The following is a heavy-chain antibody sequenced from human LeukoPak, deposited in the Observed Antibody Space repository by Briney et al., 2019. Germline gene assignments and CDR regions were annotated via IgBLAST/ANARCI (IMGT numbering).Heavy chain of an antibody. CDR3: ATLEIVVVPSWYFDL. V-gene: IGHV3-23*01. Sequence: GGSLRLSCAASGFTFNICAMSWVRQAPGKGLEWVSSIGSTDIYYADSVKGRFTVSRDNSKNTLYLQLNSLRAEDSAVYYCATLEIVVVPSWYFDLWGRGTLVTVSS. CDR1: GFTFNICA. CDR2: IGSTDI. J-gene: IGHJ2*01. D-gene: IGHD3-22*01.